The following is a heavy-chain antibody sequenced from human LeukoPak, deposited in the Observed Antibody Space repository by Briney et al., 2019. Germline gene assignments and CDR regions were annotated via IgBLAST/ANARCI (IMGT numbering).Heavy chain of an antibody. CDR1: AFTFSTYC. CDR3: ARGARDSGDYVIDY. J-gene: IGHJ4*02. Sequence: AGSLRLSCAAYAFTFSTYCMNCVRHAPGKGLEWVANMNKDGSVKYSVDCVKGRFTTSRDNADNSLCLQMNSLRAEDTAVYYCARGARDSGDYVIDYWGQGTPVTVSS. V-gene: IGHV3-7*01. D-gene: IGHD4-17*01. CDR2: MNKDGSVK.